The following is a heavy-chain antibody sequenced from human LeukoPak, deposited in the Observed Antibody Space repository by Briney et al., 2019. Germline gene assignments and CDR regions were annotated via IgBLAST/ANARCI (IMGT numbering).Heavy chain of an antibody. CDR1: GYRFTSSW. CDR2: INPGDFDT. V-gene: IGHV5-51*01. Sequence: ESLKISCKGSGYRFTSSWIGWVRQMPGKGLEWMGIINPGDFDTRYSPSFQGQVTISADKSTCTAYLQWNSLKASDTAIYYCATYAGTSSKYFQHWGQGTLVTVSS. J-gene: IGHJ1*01. CDR3: ATYAGTSSKYFQH. D-gene: IGHD3-10*01.